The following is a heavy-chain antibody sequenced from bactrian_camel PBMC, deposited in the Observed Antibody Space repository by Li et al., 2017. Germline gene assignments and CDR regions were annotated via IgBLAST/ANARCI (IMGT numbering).Heavy chain of an antibody. D-gene: IGHD1*01. Sequence: DVQLVESGGGSVRPGESLRLSCTASGVTDDQACMAWFRQAPGKEREGVASIYTETDRTYYADSVKGRFAIWQDNAKKTVYLQINYLRPEDTAMYYCAADEGVCGLWRTFPPSFWGQGTQVTVS. CDR3: AADEGVCGLWRTFPPSF. J-gene: IGHJ6*01. CDR1: GVTDDQAC. V-gene: IGHV3S64*01. CDR2: IYTETDRT.